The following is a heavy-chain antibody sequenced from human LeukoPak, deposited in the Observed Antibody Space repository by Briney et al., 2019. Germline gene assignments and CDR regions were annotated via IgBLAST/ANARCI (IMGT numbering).Heavy chain of an antibody. D-gene: IGHD3-22*01. V-gene: IGHV1-46*01. J-gene: IGHJ2*01. CDR1: GYTFTNYY. CDR3: ATRPDYYYDSTSGYFDL. Sequence: ASVKVSCKASGYTFTNYYLFWARQPPEQGLEWMRVINPSGGSTSYAQKFQGRVTMTRDTSTSTVYMELSSLRSEDTAVYYCATRPDYYYDSTSGYFDLWGRGTLVTVSS. CDR2: INPSGGST.